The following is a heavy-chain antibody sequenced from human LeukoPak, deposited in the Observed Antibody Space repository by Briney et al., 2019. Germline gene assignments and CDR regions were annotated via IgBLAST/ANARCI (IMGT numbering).Heavy chain of an antibody. J-gene: IGHJ4*02. Sequence: PGGSLRLSCAASGFTVSSNYMSWVRQAPGKGLEWVSVIYSGGSTYYADSVKGRFTISRDNSKNTLYLQMSSLRAEDTAVYYCAREVLGEYYFDYWGQGTLVTVSS. D-gene: IGHD3-16*01. CDR2: IYSGGST. CDR3: AREVLGEYYFDY. CDR1: GFTVSSNY. V-gene: IGHV3-53*01.